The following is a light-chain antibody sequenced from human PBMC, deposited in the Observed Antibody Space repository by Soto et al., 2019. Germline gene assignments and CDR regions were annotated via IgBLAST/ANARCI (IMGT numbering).Light chain of an antibody. CDR1: QSLSSNY. Sequence: EIVLTQSPGTLSLSPGERATLSCRASQSLSSNYLAWYQQKPGQAPRLLIYGASSRASGIPDRFSGSGSGTDFTLTISSLGPEDFAVYYCQHYGRSAIFTLGPGTTVDIK. J-gene: IGKJ3*01. CDR2: GAS. V-gene: IGKV3-20*01. CDR3: QHYGRSAIFT.